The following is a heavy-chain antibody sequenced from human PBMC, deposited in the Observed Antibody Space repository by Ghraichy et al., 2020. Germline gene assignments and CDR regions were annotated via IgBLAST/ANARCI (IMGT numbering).Heavy chain of an antibody. CDR1: GYTFTSYG. Sequence: ASVKVSCKASGYTFTSYGISWVRQAPGQGLEWMGWISAYNGNTNYAQKLQGRVTMTTDTSTSTAYMELRSLRSDDTAVYYCASSRLSQWLVLGYYGMDVWGQGTTVTVSS. CDR3: ASSRLSQWLVLGYYGMDV. D-gene: IGHD6-19*01. J-gene: IGHJ6*02. CDR2: ISAYNGNT. V-gene: IGHV1-18*01.